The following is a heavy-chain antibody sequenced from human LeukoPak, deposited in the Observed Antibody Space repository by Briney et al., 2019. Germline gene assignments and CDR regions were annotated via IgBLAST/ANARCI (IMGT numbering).Heavy chain of an antibody. D-gene: IGHD4-17*01. CDR2: IYYSGST. V-gene: IGHV4-39*01. CDR3: ARHEDGDYGNYFYY. J-gene: IGHJ4*02. CDR1: GGSISSSSYY. Sequence: SETLSLTCTVSGGSISSSSYYWGWIRQPPGKGLEWIGSIYYSGSTSYNPSLKRRLTISVDTSTNQSSLKLSSVTPADTAVYYCARHEDGDYGNYFYYWGQGTLVTGSS.